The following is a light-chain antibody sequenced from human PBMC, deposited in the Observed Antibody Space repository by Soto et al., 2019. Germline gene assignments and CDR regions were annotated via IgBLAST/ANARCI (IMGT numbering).Light chain of an antibody. CDR3: QRYNTAPVT. CDR2: DTS. Sequence: ELGMMQSPPNLSVSRGEGDTLSCRASQGIGDTLAWYQHKPGQTPRLLIYDTSTRATGVPTRFSGSRSGAEFTLTINSLQSEDFAVYYCQRYNTAPVTFGGGTKVDIK. V-gene: IGKV3-15*01. J-gene: IGKJ4*01. CDR1: QGIGDT.